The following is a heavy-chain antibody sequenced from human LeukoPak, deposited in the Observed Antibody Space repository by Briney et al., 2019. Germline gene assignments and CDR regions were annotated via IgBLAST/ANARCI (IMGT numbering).Heavy chain of an antibody. Sequence: SETLSLTCTVSGGSISSSSYYWGWIRQPPGKGLEWIGSIYYSGSTYYNPSLKSRVTISVDTSKNQFSLKLSSVTAADTAVYYCAREDPGMDYYYYYYMDVWGKGTTVTVSS. V-gene: IGHV4-39*07. CDR1: GGSISSSSYY. CDR3: AREDPGMDYYYYYYMDV. CDR2: IYYSGST. J-gene: IGHJ6*03.